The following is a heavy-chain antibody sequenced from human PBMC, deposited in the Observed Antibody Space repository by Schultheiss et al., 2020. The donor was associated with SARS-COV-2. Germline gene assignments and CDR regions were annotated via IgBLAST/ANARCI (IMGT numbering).Heavy chain of an antibody. Sequence: GESLKISCAASGFTFSDYYMSWIRQAPGKGLEWVSYISSSGSTIYYADSVKGRFTISRVNAKNSLYLQMNSLRAEDTAVYYCARGRGYSYGYSDYWGQGTLVTVSS. CDR2: ISSSGSTI. D-gene: IGHD5-18*01. J-gene: IGHJ4*02. CDR3: ARGRGYSYGYSDY. V-gene: IGHV3-11*01. CDR1: GFTFSDYY.